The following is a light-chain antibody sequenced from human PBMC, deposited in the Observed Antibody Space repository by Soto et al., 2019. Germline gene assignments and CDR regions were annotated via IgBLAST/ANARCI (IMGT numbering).Light chain of an antibody. J-gene: IGKJ5*01. V-gene: IGKV3-15*01. CDR3: QQYNNGPPIT. Sequence: IVLTPSPSTLPLSPVDRAPLSCRASQSVSSYLAWYQQKPGQAPRLLIYDTSTRATGIPARFSGSGSGTEFTLTISSLQSEDFAVYYCQQYNNGPPITFGQGTRLEIK. CDR2: DTS. CDR1: QSVSSY.